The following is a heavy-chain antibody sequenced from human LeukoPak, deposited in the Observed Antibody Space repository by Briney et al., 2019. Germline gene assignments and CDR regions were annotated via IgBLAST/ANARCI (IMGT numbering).Heavy chain of an antibody. CDR2: IGAYNGNT. V-gene: IGHV1-18*01. Sequence: ASVKVSCKASGYTFTSYGISWVRQAPGQGLEWMGWIGAYNGNTNYAQKLQGRVTMTTDTSTSTAYMELRSLRSDDTAVYYCAKAAAGILNWFDPWGQGTLVTVSS. CDR1: GYTFTSYG. D-gene: IGHD6-13*01. J-gene: IGHJ5*02. CDR3: AKAAAGILNWFDP.